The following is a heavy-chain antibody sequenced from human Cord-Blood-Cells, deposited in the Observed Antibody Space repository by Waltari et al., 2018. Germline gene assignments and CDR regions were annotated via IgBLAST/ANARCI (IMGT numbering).Heavy chain of an antibody. V-gene: IGHV4-39*01. CDR2: IYYSGST. CDR3: ARQNIEYSSSFFDY. D-gene: IGHD6-6*01. J-gene: IGHJ4*02. Sequence: QLQLQESGPGLVKPSETLSLTGTVSGGAISSSSYYWGWIRQPPGKGLEWIGSIYYSGSTYYNPSLKSRVTISVDTSKNQFSLKLSSVTAADTAVYYCARQNIEYSSSFFDYWGQGTLVTVSS. CDR1: GGAISSSSYY.